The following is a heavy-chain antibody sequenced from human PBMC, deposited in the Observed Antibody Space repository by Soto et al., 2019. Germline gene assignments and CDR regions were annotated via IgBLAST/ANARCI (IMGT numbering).Heavy chain of an antibody. J-gene: IGHJ4*01. Sequence: GGSLRLSCAASGFTFSAYEMTWVRQAPGKGLEWVSYIGSGGTIFYADSVKGRFTISRDNARNSLYLQMNSLRDEDTAVYYCARGGYYWDNWGRGSLVTVSS. CDR3: ARGGYYWDN. D-gene: IGHD3-3*01. CDR2: IGSGGTI. V-gene: IGHV3-48*03. CDR1: GFTFSAYE.